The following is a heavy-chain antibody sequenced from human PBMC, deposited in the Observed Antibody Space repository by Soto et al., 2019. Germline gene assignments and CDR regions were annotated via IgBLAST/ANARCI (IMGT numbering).Heavy chain of an antibody. CDR1: GGSISSGGYY. CDR3: ARGSYMVRGVISPLPGTYNWFDP. CDR2: IYYSGST. Sequence: SETLSLTCTVSGGSISSGGYYWSWIRQHPGKGLEWIGYIYYSGSTYYNPSLKSRVTISVDTSKNQFSLKLSSVTAAETAVYYCARGSYMVRGVISPLPGTYNWFDPWGQGTLVTVSS. V-gene: IGHV4-31*03. D-gene: IGHD3-10*01. J-gene: IGHJ5*02.